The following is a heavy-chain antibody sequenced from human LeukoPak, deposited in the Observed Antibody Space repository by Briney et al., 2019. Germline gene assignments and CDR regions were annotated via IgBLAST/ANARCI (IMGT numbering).Heavy chain of an antibody. D-gene: IGHD3-10*01. CDR2: INPNSGGT. Sequence: GASVKVSCKASGYTFTSYGISWVRQAPGQGLEWMGWINPNSGGTNYAQKFQGWVTMTRDTSISTAYMELSRLRSDDTAVYYCARARPYYYGSGPFDPWGQGTLVTVSS. CDR3: ARARPYYYGSGPFDP. CDR1: GYTFTSYG. V-gene: IGHV1-2*04. J-gene: IGHJ5*02.